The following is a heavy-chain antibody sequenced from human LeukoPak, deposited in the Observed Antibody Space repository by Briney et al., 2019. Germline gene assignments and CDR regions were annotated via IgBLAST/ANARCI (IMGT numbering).Heavy chain of an antibody. Sequence: GGSLRLSCAASGFTFSSYAMSWVRQAPGKGLEWVSGISGSGGSTHYADSVKDRFTISRDNSKNTLYLQMNSLRAEDTAVYYCAKETVVVVAATPDAFDIWGQGTMVAVSS. V-gene: IGHV3-23*01. J-gene: IGHJ3*02. CDR2: ISGSGGST. CDR1: GFTFSSYA. CDR3: AKETVVVVAATPDAFDI. D-gene: IGHD2-15*01.